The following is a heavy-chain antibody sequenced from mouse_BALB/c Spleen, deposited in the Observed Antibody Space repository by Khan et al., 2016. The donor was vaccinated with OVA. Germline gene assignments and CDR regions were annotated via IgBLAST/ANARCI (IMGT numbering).Heavy chain of an antibody. V-gene: IGHV5-17*02. CDR2: ISGDSNTI. Sequence: EVELVESGGGLVQPGGSWKLSCAASGFTFSSYGMHWVRQAPEKGLEWVAYISGDSNTIYYADTVKGRSTISRDNSKNTLSLQMTSLMSEDAAGYYCATSCFYGYYFDYWGPGTTLTVSS. D-gene: IGHD1-1*01. J-gene: IGHJ2*01. CDR3: ATSCFYGYYFDY. CDR1: GFTFSSYG.